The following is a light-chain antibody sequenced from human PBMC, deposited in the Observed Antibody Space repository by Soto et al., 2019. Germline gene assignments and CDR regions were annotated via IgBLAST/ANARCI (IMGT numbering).Light chain of an antibody. J-gene: IGLJ1*01. CDR3: SSYAGSNNFV. CDR2: EVS. Sequence: QSVLTQPPSASGSPGQSVTISCTGTSSDVGGYNYVSWYQQHPGKAPKLMIYEVSERPSGVPVRFSGSKSSNTASLTVSGLQAEDEADYYCSSYAGSNNFVFGTGTKVTVL. CDR1: SSDVGGYNY. V-gene: IGLV2-8*01.